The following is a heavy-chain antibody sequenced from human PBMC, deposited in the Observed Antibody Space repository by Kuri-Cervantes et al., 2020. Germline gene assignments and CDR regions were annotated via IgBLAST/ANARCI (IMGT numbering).Heavy chain of an antibody. Sequence: GESLKISCAASGFTFSSYWMSWVRQAPGKGPEWVANIKQDGSEKYYVDSVKGRFTISRDNAKNTLYLQMYSLRAEDTAVYYCARGESGYGRFDPWGLGTLVTVSS. D-gene: IGHD3-22*01. V-gene: IGHV3-7*01. CDR3: ARGESGYGRFDP. CDR1: GFTFSSYW. J-gene: IGHJ5*02. CDR2: IKQDGSEK.